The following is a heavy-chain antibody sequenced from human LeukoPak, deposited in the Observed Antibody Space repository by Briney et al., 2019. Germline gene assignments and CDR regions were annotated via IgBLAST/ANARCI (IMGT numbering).Heavy chain of an antibody. V-gene: IGHV4-34*01. CDR3: ARDSGTELYYFMDV. Sequence: SETLSLTCAVYGRSFSGYYWSWIRQPPGKGLEWIGEINHSGSTNYNPSLKSRVTISVDTSKNQFSLKLSSVTAADTAVYYCARDSGTELYYFMDVWGKGTTVTVSS. CDR1: GRSFSGYY. J-gene: IGHJ6*03. D-gene: IGHD1/OR15-1a*01. CDR2: INHSGST.